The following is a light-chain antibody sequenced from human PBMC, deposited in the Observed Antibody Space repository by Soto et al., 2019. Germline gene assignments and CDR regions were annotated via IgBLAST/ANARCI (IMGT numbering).Light chain of an antibody. CDR1: QSVLYSSNNKNY. CDR3: QQYSSNPIT. J-gene: IGKJ5*01. Sequence: DIVMTQSPDSLAVSLGERATINCKSSQSVLYSSNNKNYLAWYQQKPGQPPKLLIYWASTRESGVPDRFSGSGSGTDFTLTISNLQAEDVAVYYCQQYSSNPITFGQGTRREIK. V-gene: IGKV4-1*01. CDR2: WAS.